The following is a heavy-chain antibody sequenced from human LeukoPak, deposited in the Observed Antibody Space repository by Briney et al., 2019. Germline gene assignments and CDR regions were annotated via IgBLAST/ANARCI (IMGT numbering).Heavy chain of an antibody. D-gene: IGHD2-15*01. Sequence: ASVKVSCKASGYTFTGYYMHWVRQAPGQGLEWMGWINPNSGGTNYAQKFQGRVTMTRDTSISTAYMELSRLRSDDTAVYYCVTSTGYFNTWGAFDIRGQGTMVTVSS. CDR3: VTSTGYFNTWGAFDI. J-gene: IGHJ3*02. CDR2: INPNSGGT. V-gene: IGHV1-2*02. CDR1: GYTFTGYY.